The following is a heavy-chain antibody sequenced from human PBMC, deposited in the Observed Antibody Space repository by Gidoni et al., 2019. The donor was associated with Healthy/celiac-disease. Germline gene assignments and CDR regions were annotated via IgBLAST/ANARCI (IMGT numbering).Heavy chain of an antibody. CDR1: GIHCSSYA. CDR2: ISYDGSNK. D-gene: IGHD6-13*01. Sequence: QVQLVESGGGVVQPGRSLRRSCAAPGIHCSSYAMHWVRQAPGKGLEWVAVISYDGSNKYYADSAKGRFTISRDNSKNTLYLQMNSLRAEDTAVYYCARYPGIAAGAMAFDIWGQGTMVTVSS. CDR3: ARYPGIAAGAMAFDI. V-gene: IGHV3-30-3*01. J-gene: IGHJ3*02.